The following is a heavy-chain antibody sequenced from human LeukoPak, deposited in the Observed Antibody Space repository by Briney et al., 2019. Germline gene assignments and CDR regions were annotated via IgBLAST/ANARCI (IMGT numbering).Heavy chain of an antibody. V-gene: IGHV3-48*03. CDR2: ISSSDSTI. D-gene: IGHD6-19*01. CDR1: GFTFSSYE. Sequence: GGSLRLSCAASGFTFSSYEMNWVRQAPGKGLEWVSYISSSDSTIYYADSVKGRFTISRDNSKNTLYLQMNSLRAEDTAVYYCARDHIAVAGNWGIFDYWGQGTLVTVSS. CDR3: ARDHIAVAGNWGIFDY. J-gene: IGHJ4*02.